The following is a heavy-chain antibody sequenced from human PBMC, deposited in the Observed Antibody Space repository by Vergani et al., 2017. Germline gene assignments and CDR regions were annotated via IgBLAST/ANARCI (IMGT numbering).Heavy chain of an antibody. Sequence: QVPLVQSGAAVKKPGASVKVSCTASGYTFTSYGISWVRQAPGQGLEWMGWISAYNGNTNYAQKLQGRVTMTTDTSTSTAYMELRSLRSDDTAVYYCARGGYYYENRKYFQHWGQGTLVTVSS. CDR3: ARGGYYYENRKYFQH. D-gene: IGHD3-22*01. CDR1: GYTFTSYG. CDR2: ISAYNGNT. V-gene: IGHV1-18*01. J-gene: IGHJ1*01.